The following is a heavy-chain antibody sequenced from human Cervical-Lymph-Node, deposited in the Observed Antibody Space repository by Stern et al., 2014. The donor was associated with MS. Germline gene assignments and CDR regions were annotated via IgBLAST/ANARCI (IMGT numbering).Heavy chain of an antibody. CDR2: INRSDGAT. V-gene: IGHV1-46*03. CDR3: AREGADNDAFDV. J-gene: IGHJ3*01. CDR1: GYTFIDYY. Sequence: DQLVESGAEVKKPGASVTVSCRTSGYTFIDYYIHWVRQAPGQGLEWMGIINRSDGATTYAEKFQGRVTMTRDTSTNTAYMQLGSLTSEDTAVFFCAREGADNDAFDVWGQGTMVTVSS. D-gene: IGHD1-26*01.